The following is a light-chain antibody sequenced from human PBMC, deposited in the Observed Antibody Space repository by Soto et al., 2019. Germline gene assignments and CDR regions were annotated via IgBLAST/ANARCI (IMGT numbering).Light chain of an antibody. CDR2: EVS. CDR3: TSHAGSNNYV. J-gene: IGLJ1*01. CDR1: SSDVGGYNY. V-gene: IGLV2-8*01. Sequence: QSMLTQPPSASGSPGQSVTISCTGTSSDVGGYNYVSWYQQHPGKAPKLIISEVSKRPSGVPDRFSGSKSGNTASLTVSGLQDEDEAAYYCTSHAGSNNYVFGTGTKVTVL.